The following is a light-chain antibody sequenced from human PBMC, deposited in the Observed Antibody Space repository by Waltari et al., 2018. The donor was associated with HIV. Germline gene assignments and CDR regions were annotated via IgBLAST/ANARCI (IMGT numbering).Light chain of an antibody. CDR2: EVT. CDR3: CSYAGSPTFVI. CDR1: SSDVGRYNL. V-gene: IGLV2-23*02. J-gene: IGLJ2*01. Sequence: QSALTQPASVSGSPGQSITISCTGTSSDVGRYNLVSWYEHHPGKAPKLIIYEVTKRPSGVSNRFSGSKSGNTASLTISGLQAEDEADYYCCSYAGSPTFVIFGGGTKLTVL.